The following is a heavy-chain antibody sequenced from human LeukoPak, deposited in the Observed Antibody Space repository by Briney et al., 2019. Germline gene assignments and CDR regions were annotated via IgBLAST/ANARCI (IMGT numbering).Heavy chain of an antibody. Sequence: ASVKVSCKASGYTFTGYYMHWVRQAPGQGLEWMGRINPNSGGTNYAQKFQGRVTMTRDTSISTAYMELSRLRSDDTAVYYCARGRCSGGSCYPKLYYYYYMDVWGKGTTVTVSS. J-gene: IGHJ6*03. CDR2: INPNSGGT. CDR1: GYTFTGYY. D-gene: IGHD2-15*01. CDR3: ARGRCSGGSCYPKLYYYYYMDV. V-gene: IGHV1-2*06.